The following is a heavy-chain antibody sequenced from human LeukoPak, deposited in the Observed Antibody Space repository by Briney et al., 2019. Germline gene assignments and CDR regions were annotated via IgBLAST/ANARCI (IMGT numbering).Heavy chain of an antibody. CDR1: GFKFSSYS. CDR2: ISPSGNYM. V-gene: IGHV3-21*06. Sequence: GGSLRLSCLTSGFKFSSYSMNWVRQAPGKGLEWGSSISPSGNYMHFADSVKGRFTVSRDNAHSTLYLQMSSLQVQDTALYYCVRDETGGEVYKYWGQGTLITVSS. CDR3: VRDETGGEVYKY. D-gene: IGHD2-21*01. J-gene: IGHJ4*02.